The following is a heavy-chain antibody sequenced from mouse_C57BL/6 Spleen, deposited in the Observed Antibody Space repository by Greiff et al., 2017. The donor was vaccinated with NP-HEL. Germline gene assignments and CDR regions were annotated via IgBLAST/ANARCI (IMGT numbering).Heavy chain of an antibody. V-gene: IGHV1-81*01. D-gene: IGHD2-4*01. CDR3: ARRDYDERYFDV. CDR2: IYPRSGNT. CDR1: GYTFTSYG. Sequence: VQLQQSGAELARPGASVKLSCKASGYTFTSYGISWVKQRPGQGLEWIGEIYPRSGNTYYNEKFKGKATLTADKSSSTAYMELRSLTSEDSAVYFCARRDYDERYFDVWGTGTTVTVSS. J-gene: IGHJ1*03.